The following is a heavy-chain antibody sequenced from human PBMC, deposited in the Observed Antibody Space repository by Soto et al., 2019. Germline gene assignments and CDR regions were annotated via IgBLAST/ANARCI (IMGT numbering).Heavy chain of an antibody. D-gene: IGHD3-22*01. Sequence: QVQLVESGGGVVQPGKSLRLSCAASGFTFRNYAMHWVRQVRQAPGQGLEWVAVISYDGSNQFYADSVKGRFTFSRDDSKNTLYLQMNSLRADDTAVYYCARDDYASTGRNSGFDYWGQGTLVTVSS. CDR1: GFTFRNYA. J-gene: IGHJ4*02. V-gene: IGHV3-30-3*01. CDR2: ISYDGSNQ. CDR3: ARDDYASTGRNSGFDY.